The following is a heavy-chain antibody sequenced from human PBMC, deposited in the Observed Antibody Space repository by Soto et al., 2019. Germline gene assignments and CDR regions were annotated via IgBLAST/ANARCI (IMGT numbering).Heavy chain of an antibody. J-gene: IGHJ4*02. CDR1: GFTFSSYG. CDR2: IWYDGSNK. D-gene: IGHD5-18*01. V-gene: IGHV3-33*01. Sequence: QVQLVESGGGVVQPGRSLRLSCAASGFTFSSYGMHWVRQAPGKGLEWVAVIWYDGSNKYYADSVKGRFTISRDNSKNTLYLQMNSLRAEDTAVYYCARSLNEYSYGSLDYWGQGTLVTVSS. CDR3: ARSLNEYSYGSLDY.